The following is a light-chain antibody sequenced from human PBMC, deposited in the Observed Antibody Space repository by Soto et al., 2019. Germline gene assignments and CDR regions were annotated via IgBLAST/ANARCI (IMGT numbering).Light chain of an antibody. CDR1: QSISSW. CDR3: QQYNSYWT. J-gene: IGKJ1*01. V-gene: IGKV1-5*03. Sequence: DIPMTQSPSTLSASVGDRVTITCRASQSISSWLAWYQQKPGKAPKLLIYKASTLKSGVPSRFSGSGSGTEFTLTISSLQPDDFATYYCQQYNSYWTFGQGSTVGIK. CDR2: KAS.